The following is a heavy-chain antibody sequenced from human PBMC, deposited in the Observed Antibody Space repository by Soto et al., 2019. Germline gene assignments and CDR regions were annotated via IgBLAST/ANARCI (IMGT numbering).Heavy chain of an antibody. D-gene: IGHD3-22*01. Sequence: QVQLVQSGAEVKKPGASVKGSCKTSGHTLINYYMHWVRQAPGQGLDWLGKIDPSGNGTSYAERFQGRITLTSDTSTKTVYVELSSLRSEDPAIDYCAINYYDSSGYLYWGQGTLVTVSS. V-gene: IGHV1-46*01. CDR2: IDPSGNGT. CDR1: GHTLINYY. J-gene: IGHJ4*02. CDR3: AINYYDSSGYLY.